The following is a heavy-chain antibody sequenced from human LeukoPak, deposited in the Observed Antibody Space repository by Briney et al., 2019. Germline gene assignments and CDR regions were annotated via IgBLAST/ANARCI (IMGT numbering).Heavy chain of an antibody. Sequence: SETLSLTCNVSGASISSYYWSWIRQPPGEGLEWIGYFYHSGGTNYNPSLKSRATISIDTSKNEVSLKLRSVTAADTAVYYCARVRTMVRGGFDYWGQGTLVTVSS. V-gene: IGHV4-59*01. CDR1: GASISSYY. CDR3: ARVRTMVRGGFDY. D-gene: IGHD3-10*01. J-gene: IGHJ4*02. CDR2: FYHSGGT.